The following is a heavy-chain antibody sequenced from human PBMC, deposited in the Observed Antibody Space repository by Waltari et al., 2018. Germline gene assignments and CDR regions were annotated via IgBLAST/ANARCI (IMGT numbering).Heavy chain of an antibody. V-gene: IGHV4-34*01. CDR3: ARGKSLKYGSSSFDY. D-gene: IGHD6-6*01. CDR2: INHSGST. CDR1: GGSFSDYH. Sequence: QVQLQQWGAGLLKASETLSLTCAVYGGSFSDYHWSWIRQPSGKGLVWIGEINHSGSTNYNPSLKGRVTMSVDTSQNRISLKLSSVTAADTALYYCARGKSLKYGSSSFDYWGQGTLVTVSS. J-gene: IGHJ4*02.